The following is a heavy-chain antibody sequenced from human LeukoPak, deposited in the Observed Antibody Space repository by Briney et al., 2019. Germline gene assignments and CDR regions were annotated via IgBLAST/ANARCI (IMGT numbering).Heavy chain of an antibody. V-gene: IGHV3-30*18. CDR1: GFTFSSYG. J-gene: IGHJ4*02. Sequence: TGGSLRLSCAASGFTFSSYGMHWVRQAPGKGLEWVAVISYDGSNKYYADSVKGRFTISRDNSKNTLYLQMNSLRAEDTAVYYCAKDSSRVATIRGAHFDYWGQGTLVTVSS. D-gene: IGHD5-12*01. CDR3: AKDSSRVATIRGAHFDY. CDR2: ISYDGSNK.